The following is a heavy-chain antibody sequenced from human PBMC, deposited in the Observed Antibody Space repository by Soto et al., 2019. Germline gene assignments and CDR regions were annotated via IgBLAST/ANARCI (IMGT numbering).Heavy chain of an antibody. J-gene: IGHJ6*02. CDR3: ARAGIVQVSYAMDG. Sequence: SATLCLTCTVSGGSIGGDSWSWIRQSPGKGLDFIGYIYHSGSTNYNPSLKSRVTISMDTSKNQFSLRLSSVTAADTAVYYCARAGIVQVSYAMDGWGQGTTVTVS. CDR2: IYHSGST. V-gene: IGHV4-59*01. D-gene: IGHD2-8*01. CDR1: GGSIGGDS.